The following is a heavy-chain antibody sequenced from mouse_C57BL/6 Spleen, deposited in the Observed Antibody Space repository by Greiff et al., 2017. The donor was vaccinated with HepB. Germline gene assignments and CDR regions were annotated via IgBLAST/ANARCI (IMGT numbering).Heavy chain of an antibody. Sequence: EVMLVESGGGLVKPGGSLKLSCAASGFTFSSYAMSWVRQTPEKRLEWVATISDGGSYTYYPDNVKGRFTISRDNAKNNLYLQMSHLKSEDTAMYYCARASDYYGSSLYYFDYWGQGTTLTVSS. D-gene: IGHD1-1*01. CDR1: GFTFSSYA. CDR2: ISDGGSYT. J-gene: IGHJ2*01. V-gene: IGHV5-4*03. CDR3: ARASDYYGSSLYYFDY.